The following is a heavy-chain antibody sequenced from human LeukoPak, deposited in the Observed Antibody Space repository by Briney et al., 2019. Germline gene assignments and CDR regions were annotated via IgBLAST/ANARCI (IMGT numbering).Heavy chain of an antibody. J-gene: IGHJ6*03. CDR1: GGSFSGYY. CDR3: ARGLGGSWYYYYCMDV. Sequence: SETLSLTCAVYGGSFSGYYWSWIRQPPGKGLEWIGEINHSGSTNYNPSLKSRVTISVDTSKNQFSLKLSSVTAADTAVYYCARGLGGSWYYYYCMDVWGKGTTVTVSS. V-gene: IGHV4-34*01. CDR2: INHSGST. D-gene: IGHD6-13*01.